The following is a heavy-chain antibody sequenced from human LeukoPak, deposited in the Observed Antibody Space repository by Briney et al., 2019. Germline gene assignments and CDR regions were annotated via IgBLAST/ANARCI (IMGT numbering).Heavy chain of an antibody. D-gene: IGHD1-26*01. CDR3: ARHQWVPAFDI. CDR2: IHPSGST. Sequence: SETLSLTCTVSGDSISSYYWSWIRQPAGKGLEWIGRIHPSGSTNYNPSLKSRVTISVDTSKNQFSLKLSSVTAADTAVYYCARHQWVPAFDIWGQGTMVTVSS. CDR1: GDSISSYY. J-gene: IGHJ3*02. V-gene: IGHV4-4*07.